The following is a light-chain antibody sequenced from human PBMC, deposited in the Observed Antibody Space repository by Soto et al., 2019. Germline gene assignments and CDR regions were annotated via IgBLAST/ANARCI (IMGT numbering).Light chain of an antibody. CDR3: NSFASSNSLI. CDR1: SIDIGAYNY. J-gene: IGLJ2*01. Sequence: QSALTQPASMSGSLGQSITISCTGTSIDIGAYNYVSWYQQHPGKAPKLIIYEFSYRPSGVSNRFSASKSANTASLTISGLQAEDEADYYCNSFASSNSLIFGGGTKVTVL. V-gene: IGLV2-14*01. CDR2: EFS.